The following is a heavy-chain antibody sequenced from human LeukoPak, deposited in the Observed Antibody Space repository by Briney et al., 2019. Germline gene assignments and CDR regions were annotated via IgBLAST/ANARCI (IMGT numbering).Heavy chain of an antibody. V-gene: IGHV4-59*01. Sequence: PSETLSLTCTVSGGSISSYYWSWIRQPPGKGLEWIGYIYYSGSTNYNPSLKSRVTISVDTSKNQFSLKLSSVTAADTAVYYCARTHSSSSYAFDIWGQGTMVTVSS. CDR1: GGSISSYY. D-gene: IGHD6-6*01. CDR3: ARTHSSSSYAFDI. J-gene: IGHJ3*02. CDR2: IYYSGST.